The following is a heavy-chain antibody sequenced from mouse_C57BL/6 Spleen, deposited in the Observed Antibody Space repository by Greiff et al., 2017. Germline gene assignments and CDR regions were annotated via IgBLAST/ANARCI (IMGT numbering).Heavy chain of an antibody. Sequence: EVKLMESGPGLVKPSQSLTLTCSVTGYSITGGYYWNWIRQFPGNQLEWMGYISYDGSNNYNPSLENRNSITRATSKNQFFLKLNSVTTEDAATYYCARETTVVATGYFDVWGTGTTVTVSS. V-gene: IGHV3-6*01. CDR3: ARETTVVATGYFDV. CDR1: GYSITGGYY. CDR2: ISYDGSN. J-gene: IGHJ1*03. D-gene: IGHD1-1*01.